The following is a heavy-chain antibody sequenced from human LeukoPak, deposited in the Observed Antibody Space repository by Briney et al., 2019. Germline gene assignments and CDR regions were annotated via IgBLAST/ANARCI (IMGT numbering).Heavy chain of an antibody. CDR3: ASLQYRGSVDY. J-gene: IGHJ4*02. CDR2: ISSSGSTI. Sequence: GGSLRLSCAASGFTFSSYEMNWVRQAPGKGLEWVSYISSSGSTIYYADSVKGRFTISRDNAKNTLYLQMYSLRAEDTAVYYCASLQYRGSVDYWGQGTLVTVSS. D-gene: IGHD5-18*01. CDR1: GFTFSSYE. V-gene: IGHV3-48*03.